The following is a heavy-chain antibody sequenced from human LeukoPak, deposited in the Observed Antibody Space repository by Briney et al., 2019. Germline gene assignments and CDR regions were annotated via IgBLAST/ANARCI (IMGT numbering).Heavy chain of an antibody. CDR1: GYTFTGYY. J-gene: IGHJ6*03. V-gene: IGHV1-2*02. D-gene: IGHD1-20*01. CDR2: INPNSGGT. CDR3: ARDLGITGNRYYYYMDV. Sequence: ASVKVSCKASGYTFTGYYMHWVRQAPGQGLEWMGWINPNSGGTNYAQKFQGRVTMTRDTSISTAYMELSRLRSDDTAVYYCARDLGITGNRYYYYMDVWGKGTTVTVSS.